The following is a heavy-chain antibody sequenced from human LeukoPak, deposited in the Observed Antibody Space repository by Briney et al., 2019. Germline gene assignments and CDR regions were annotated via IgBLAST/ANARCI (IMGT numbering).Heavy chain of an antibody. D-gene: IGHD3-22*01. CDR1: GFTASSNY. J-gene: IGHJ4*02. CDR2: IYSGGST. CDR3: AGRDYYDSSGLGDY. Sequence: PGGSLRLSCAASGFTASSNYMSWVRQAPGKGLEWVSVIYSGGSTYYADSVKGRFTISRDNSKNTLYLQMNSLRAEDTAVYYCAGRDYYDSSGLGDYWGQGTLVTVSS. V-gene: IGHV3-53*01.